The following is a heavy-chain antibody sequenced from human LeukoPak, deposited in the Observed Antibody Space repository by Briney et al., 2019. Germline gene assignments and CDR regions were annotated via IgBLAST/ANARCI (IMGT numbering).Heavy chain of an antibody. J-gene: IGHJ4*01. CDR2: ISGSGGST. Sequence: GGSLRLSCAASGFIFSSYAMNWVRQAPGKGLEWVSLISGSGGSTFYADSVKGRFTISRDNSKNTLYLQMNSLRAEDTAVYYCARSPAGYCSGGSCYGFDYWGHGTLVTVSS. CDR1: GFIFSSYA. D-gene: IGHD2-15*01. CDR3: ARSPAGYCSGGSCYGFDY. V-gene: IGHV3-23*01.